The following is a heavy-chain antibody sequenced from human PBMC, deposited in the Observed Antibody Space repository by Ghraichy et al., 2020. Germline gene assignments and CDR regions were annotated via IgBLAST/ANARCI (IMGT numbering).Heavy chain of an antibody. D-gene: IGHD4-17*01. CDR3: ARDTVTTSLYYYYGMDV. J-gene: IGHJ6*02. CDR2: IYYSGST. V-gene: IGHV4-59*01. CDR1: GGSISSYY. Sequence: SETLSLTCTVSGGSISSYYWSWIRQPPGKGLEWIGYIYYSGSTNYNPSLKSRVTISVDTSKNQFSLKLSSVTAADTAVYYCARDTVTTSLYYYYGMDVWGQGTTVTVSS.